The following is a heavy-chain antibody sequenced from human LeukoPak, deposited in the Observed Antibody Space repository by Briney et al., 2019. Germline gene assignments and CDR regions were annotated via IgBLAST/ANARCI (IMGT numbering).Heavy chain of an antibody. D-gene: IGHD3-16*02. CDR3: ARDWVGHGYVWGSYRYTCVY. CDR1: GYTFTSYA. V-gene: IGHV1-69*13. Sequence: ASVKVSCKASGYTFTSYAISWVRQAPGQGLEWMGGIIPIFGTANYAQKFQGRVTITADESTSTAYMELSSLRSEDTAVYYCARDWVGHGYVWGSYRYTCVYWGQGTLVTVSS. J-gene: IGHJ4*02. CDR2: IIPIFGTA.